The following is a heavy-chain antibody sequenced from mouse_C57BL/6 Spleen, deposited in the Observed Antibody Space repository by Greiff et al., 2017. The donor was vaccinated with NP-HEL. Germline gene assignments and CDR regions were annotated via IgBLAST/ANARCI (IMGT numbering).Heavy chain of an antibody. CDR1: GFTFSDYG. J-gene: IGHJ3*01. CDR3: ARGGNYQEFAY. CDR2: ISNLAYSN. Sequence: EVKVVESGGGLVQPGGSLKLSCAASGFTFSDYGMAWVRQAPRTGPEWVAFISNLAYSNYYAENVTGRFTISRKNATNTLYLEMSSLRSEDTAMYYCARGGNYQEFAYWGQGTLVTVSA. V-gene: IGHV5-15*01. D-gene: IGHD2-1*01.